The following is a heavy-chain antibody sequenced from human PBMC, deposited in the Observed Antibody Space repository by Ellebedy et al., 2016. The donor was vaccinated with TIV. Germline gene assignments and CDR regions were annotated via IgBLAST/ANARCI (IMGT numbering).Heavy chain of an antibody. CDR1: GFTFSSYG. CDR2: ISSYDGNSK. CDR3: TKDRSYNTPYYFDY. Sequence: GESLKISCVASGFTFSSYGMHWVRQAPGKGLEWVAVISSYDGNSKYYADSVKGRFTISRDDSKNTLYLQMNSLRAEDTAVYYCTKDRSYNTPYYFDYWGQGTLVTVSS. J-gene: IGHJ4*02. V-gene: IGHV3-30*18. D-gene: IGHD1-1*01.